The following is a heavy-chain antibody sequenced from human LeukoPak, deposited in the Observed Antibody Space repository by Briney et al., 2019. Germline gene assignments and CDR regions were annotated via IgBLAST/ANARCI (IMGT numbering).Heavy chain of an antibody. V-gene: IGHV4-39*01. J-gene: IGHJ4*02. D-gene: IGHD3-16*02. CDR2: IYYSGST. CDR1: GGSISSSSYY. CDR3: ARVYEDNDYTWGSYRYFDY. Sequence: SSETLSLTCTVSGGSISSSSYYWGWIRQPPGKGLEWIGSIYYSGSTYYNPSLKSRVTISVDTSKNQFSLKLSSVTAADTAVYYCARVYEDNDYTWGSYRYFDYWGQGTLVTVSS.